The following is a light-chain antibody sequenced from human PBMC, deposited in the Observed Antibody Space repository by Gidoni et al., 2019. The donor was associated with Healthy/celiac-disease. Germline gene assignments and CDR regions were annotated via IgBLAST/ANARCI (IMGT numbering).Light chain of an antibody. J-gene: IGKJ2*01. CDR1: QDISNY. V-gene: IGKV1-33*01. Sequence: DLQMTQSPSSLSASVGDRVTITCQASQDISNYLNWYQQKPGKAPKLLIYDASNLETGVPSRFSGSGSGTDFTVTISSLQPEDIATYYCQQYDNLLVYTFGQGTKLEIK. CDR2: DAS. CDR3: QQYDNLLVYT.